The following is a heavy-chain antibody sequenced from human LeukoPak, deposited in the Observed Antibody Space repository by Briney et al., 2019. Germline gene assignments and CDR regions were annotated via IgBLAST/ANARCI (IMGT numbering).Heavy chain of an antibody. Sequence: GGSLRLSCAASRFTLSSYGMHWVRQAPGKGLEWVSFIYSGGSTHYSDSVKGRFTISRDNSKNTLYLQMNSLRAEDTAVYYCARRAGAYSHPYDYWGQGTLVTVSS. D-gene: IGHD4/OR15-4a*01. CDR1: RFTLSSYG. CDR2: IYSGGST. CDR3: ARRAGAYSHPYDY. J-gene: IGHJ4*02. V-gene: IGHV3-53*01.